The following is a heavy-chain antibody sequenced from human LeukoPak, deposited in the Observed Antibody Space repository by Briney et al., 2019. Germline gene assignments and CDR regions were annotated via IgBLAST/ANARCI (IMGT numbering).Heavy chain of an antibody. CDR1: GDSIFSNTAA. J-gene: IGHJ4*02. CDR3: ARGNTAMSNFDY. Sequence: SQTLSLTCAISGDSIFSNTAAWNWSRQSPSRGLKWLGRTYYRSKWYNGDAVSVRSRITIDPDTSKNQFPLQLKSVTADDTAVYYCARGNTAMSNFDYWGQGTLVRVPS. V-gene: IGHV6-1*01. D-gene: IGHD5-18*01. CDR2: TYYRSKWYN.